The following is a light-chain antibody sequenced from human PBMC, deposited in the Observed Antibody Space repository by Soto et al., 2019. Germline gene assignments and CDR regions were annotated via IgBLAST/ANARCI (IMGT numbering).Light chain of an antibody. CDR1: QSISSY. CDR3: QHRSNWPLT. Sequence: EIVLTQSPSTLSFSPLERSTLSCRASQSISSYLGWYQQKPSQAPRLLIYDASNRATGIPARFSGSGSGTDFTLTISSLEPEDFAVYYCQHRSNWPLTFGGGTKVDIK. J-gene: IGKJ4*01. V-gene: IGKV3-11*01. CDR2: DAS.